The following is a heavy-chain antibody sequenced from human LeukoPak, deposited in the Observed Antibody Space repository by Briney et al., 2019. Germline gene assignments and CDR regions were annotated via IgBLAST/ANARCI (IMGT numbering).Heavy chain of an antibody. J-gene: IGHJ3*02. CDR1: GYIFTSYW. CDR2: IYPGDSDT. V-gene: IGHV5-51*01. Sequence: GESLKISCKVSGYIFTSYWIGCVRQMPGKRLEWMGIIYPGDSDTRYSPSFQGQVTISADKSNSTAYLQWSSLKASDTAMYYCARTDTVMDAFDIWGQGTMVTVSS. D-gene: IGHD2-8*01. CDR3: ARTDTVMDAFDI.